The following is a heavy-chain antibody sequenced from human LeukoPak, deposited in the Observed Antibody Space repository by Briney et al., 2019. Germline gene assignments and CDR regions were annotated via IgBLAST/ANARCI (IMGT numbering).Heavy chain of an antibody. Sequence: GGSLRLSCAASGFTFSDYYMSWIRQAPGKGLEWVSYISSSGSTIYYADSVKGRFTISRDNAKNSLYLQMNSLRAEDTAVYYCARDLGGARRYDYYMDVWGRGTTVTVSS. CDR3: ARDLGGARRYDYYMDV. CDR1: GFTFSDYY. J-gene: IGHJ6*03. D-gene: IGHD2-21*01. V-gene: IGHV3-11*04. CDR2: ISSSGSTI.